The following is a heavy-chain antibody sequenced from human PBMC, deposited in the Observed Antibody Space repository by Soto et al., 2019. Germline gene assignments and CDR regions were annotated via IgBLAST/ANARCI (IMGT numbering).Heavy chain of an antibody. D-gene: IGHD3-16*01. V-gene: IGHV4-30-4*01. CDR1: GRSMSSGVYF. CDR3: ARERGRFIYYYYVMDV. CDR2: IYYSGST. J-gene: IGHJ6*02. Sequence: PSETLSPTCTVSGRSMSSGVYFWGWTLHPPGKGLEWIGYIYYSGSTYYNPSLKSLVTISVDTSKHQFSLKLSSVTAADTAVYYCARERGRFIYYYYVMDVWGQGTKVTVSS.